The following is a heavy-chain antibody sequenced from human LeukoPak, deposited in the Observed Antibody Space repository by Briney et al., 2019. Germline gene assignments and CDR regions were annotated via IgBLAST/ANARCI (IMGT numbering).Heavy chain of an antibody. CDR2: MNPNSGNT. Sequence: ASVKVSCKASGYTFTSYDINWVRQATGQGREGMGWMNPNSGNTGYAQEFQGRVTMTRNTSISTGYMELSSLRSEDTAVYYCARSTYYYGSGSYCFDYWGQGTLVTVPS. J-gene: IGHJ4*02. V-gene: IGHV1-8*01. D-gene: IGHD3-10*01. CDR3: ARSTYYYGSGSYCFDY. CDR1: GYTFTSYD.